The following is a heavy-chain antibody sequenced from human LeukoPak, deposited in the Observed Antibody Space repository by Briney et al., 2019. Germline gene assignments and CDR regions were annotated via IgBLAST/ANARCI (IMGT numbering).Heavy chain of an antibody. CDR2: INSDGSRT. Sequence: RGGSLRLSCAASGFTFSSYWMHWVRQAPGKGLMRVSRINSDGSRTTYADSVRGRFTISRDNAKSTLYLQMNSLRAEDTAVYYCARVRDDYTYFDCWGQGTLVTVSS. CDR1: GFTFSSYW. J-gene: IGHJ4*02. D-gene: IGHD4-11*01. V-gene: IGHV3-74*01. CDR3: ARVRDDYTYFDC.